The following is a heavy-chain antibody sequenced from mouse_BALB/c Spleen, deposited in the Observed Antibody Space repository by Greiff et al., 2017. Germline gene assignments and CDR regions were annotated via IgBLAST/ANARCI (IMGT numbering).Heavy chain of an antibody. Sequence: QVQLQQSGAELVRPGVSVKISCKGSGYTFTDYAMHWVKQSHAKSLEWIGVISTYYGDASYNQKFKGKATMTVDKSSSTAYMELARLTSEDSAIYYCARGDYGPFDYWGQGTTLTVSS. V-gene: IGHV1S137*01. CDR2: ISTYYGDA. CDR3: ARGDYGPFDY. CDR1: GYTFTDYA. J-gene: IGHJ2*01. D-gene: IGHD1-2*01.